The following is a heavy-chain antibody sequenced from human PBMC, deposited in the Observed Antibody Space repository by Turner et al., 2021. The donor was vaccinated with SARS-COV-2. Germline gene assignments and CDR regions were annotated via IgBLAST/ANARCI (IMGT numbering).Heavy chain of an antibody. V-gene: IGHV3-74*01. CDR2: INSDGSST. CDR1: GFTFSSYW. D-gene: IGHD6-19*01. CDR3: AREGLRAVPDFDL. J-gene: IGHJ2*01. Sequence: EVQQVESGGGLVQPGGSLRLSCAASGFTFSSYWMHWVRQAPGKGLVWVSRINSDGSSTTYADSVKGRFTISRDNAKNTLYLQMNSLRAEDTAVYYCAREGLRAVPDFDLWGRGTLVTVSS.